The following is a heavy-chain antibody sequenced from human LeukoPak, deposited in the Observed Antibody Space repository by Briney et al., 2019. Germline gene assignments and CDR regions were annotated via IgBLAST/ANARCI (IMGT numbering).Heavy chain of an antibody. V-gene: IGHV3-7*03. Sequence: GGSLRLSCAASGFTFGDTWRNWVRQVPGQGLEWVAHIKQDGSEKFYVASVKGRFTISRDNGKSSLYLQMNSLRAEDTALYYCATSYDMGWLIGYWGQGTLVTASS. J-gene: IGHJ4*02. D-gene: IGHD3/OR15-3a*01. CDR3: ATSYDMGWLIGY. CDR1: GFTFGDTW. CDR2: IKQDGSEK.